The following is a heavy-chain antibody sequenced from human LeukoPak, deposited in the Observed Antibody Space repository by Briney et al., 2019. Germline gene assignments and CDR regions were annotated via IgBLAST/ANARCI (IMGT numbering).Heavy chain of an antibody. D-gene: IGHD3-22*01. CDR1: GGTFSSYA. CDR3: ARGKRQYYYDSSGYSYYYYMDV. Sequence: SVKVSCKASGGTFSSYAISWVRQAPGQGLEWMGGIVPIFGTANYAQKFQGRVTITADKSTSTAYMELSSLRSEDTAVYYCARGKRQYYYDSSGYSYYYYMDVWGKGTTVTISS. V-gene: IGHV1-69*06. CDR2: IVPIFGTA. J-gene: IGHJ6*03.